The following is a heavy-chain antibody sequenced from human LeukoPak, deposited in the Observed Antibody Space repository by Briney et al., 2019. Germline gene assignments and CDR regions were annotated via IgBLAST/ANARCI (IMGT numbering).Heavy chain of an antibody. CDR1: GFTFSSSA. CDR3: ARDGGDYVDY. CDR2: ISYDGSNK. Sequence: GGSLRLSCVASGFTFSSSAMNWVRQAPGKGLEWVAIISYDGSNKYYADSVKGRFTISRDNSKNTLYLQMNSLRAEDTAVYYCARDGGDYVDYWGQGTLVTVSS. V-gene: IGHV3-30*04. D-gene: IGHD3-16*01. J-gene: IGHJ4*02.